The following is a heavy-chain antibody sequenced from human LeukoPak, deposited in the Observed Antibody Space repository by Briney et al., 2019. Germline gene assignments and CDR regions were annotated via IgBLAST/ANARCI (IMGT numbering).Heavy chain of an antibody. D-gene: IGHD6-25*01. Sequence: SETLSLTCTVSGGSISSYYWGWIRQPPGKGLEWIGSIYYSGSTYYNPSLKSRVTISVDTSKNQFSLKLSSVTAADTAVYYCARREPRSRGSGGHFDYWGQGTLVTVSS. CDR1: GGSISSYY. CDR3: ARREPRSRGSGGHFDY. J-gene: IGHJ4*02. V-gene: IGHV4-39*01. CDR2: IYYSGST.